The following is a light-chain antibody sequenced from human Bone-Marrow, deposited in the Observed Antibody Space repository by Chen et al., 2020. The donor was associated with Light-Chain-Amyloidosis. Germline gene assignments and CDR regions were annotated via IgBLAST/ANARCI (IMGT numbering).Light chain of an antibody. CDR2: RDT. CDR3: QSADSSGTYEVI. CDR1: DLPTKY. V-gene: IGLV3-25*03. J-gene: IGLJ2*01. Sequence: SYELTQPPSVSVSPGPTARLTCSGDDLPTKYAYWYQQKPGPAPVLVIHRDTERPSGISERFSGSSSGTTATLTSSGVQAEDEADYHCQSADSSGTYEVIFGGGTKLTVL.